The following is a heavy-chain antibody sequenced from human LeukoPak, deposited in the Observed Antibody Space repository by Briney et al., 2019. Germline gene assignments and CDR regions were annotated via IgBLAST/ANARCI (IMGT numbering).Heavy chain of an antibody. J-gene: IGHJ6*02. V-gene: IGHV4-34*01. CDR3: ARGLDIVVVVAATPHGYYGMDV. CDR2: INHSGST. CDR1: GGSFSGYY. Sequence: SETLSLTCAVYGGSFSGYYWSWIRQPPGKGLEWIGEINHSGSTNYNPSLKSRVTISVDTSKNQFSLKLSSVTAADTAVYYCARGLDIVVVVAATPHGYYGMDVWGQGTTVTVSS. D-gene: IGHD2-15*01.